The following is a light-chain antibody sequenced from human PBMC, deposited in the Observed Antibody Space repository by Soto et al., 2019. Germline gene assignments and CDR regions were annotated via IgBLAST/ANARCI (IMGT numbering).Light chain of an antibody. V-gene: IGKV1-39*01. Sequence: IQMTQSPSSLSASVGDRVTITCRASQTIDKYLNWYQHIPGRAPKLLIYGASSLQSGVPTRFSGGGGGTYFTLTISSLQHEDFATYYCQQSYSSPGTFGRGTRVE. CDR2: GAS. CDR1: QTIDKY. CDR3: QQSYSSPGT. J-gene: IGKJ1*01.